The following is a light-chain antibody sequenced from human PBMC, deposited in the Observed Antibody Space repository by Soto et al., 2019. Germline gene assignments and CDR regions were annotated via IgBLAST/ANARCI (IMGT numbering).Light chain of an antibody. CDR1: SSDVGAYDF. CDR2: EVS. Sequence: QSALTQPASVSGSPGQSITISCTGTSSDVGAYDFVSWYQQHPDKAPKLMIYEVSNRPSGVSNRFSGSKSVNTATLTISGLQVEDGADYYGSSYTSSSTGVFGTGTRVTVL. CDR3: SSYTSSSTGV. V-gene: IGLV2-14*03. J-gene: IGLJ1*01.